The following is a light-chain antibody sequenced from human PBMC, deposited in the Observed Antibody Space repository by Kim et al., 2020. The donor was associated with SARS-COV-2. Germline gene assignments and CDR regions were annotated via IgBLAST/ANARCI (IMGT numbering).Light chain of an antibody. CDR2: YDS. V-gene: IGLV3-21*04. CDR3: QVWDSSSDHWV. Sequence: APGKTARITCGGNNIGSKSVHGYQQKQGQAPVLVIYYDSDRPSGIPERFSGSNSGNTATLTISRVEAGDEADYYCQVWDSSSDHWVFGGGTQLTVL. J-gene: IGLJ3*02. CDR1: NIGSKS.